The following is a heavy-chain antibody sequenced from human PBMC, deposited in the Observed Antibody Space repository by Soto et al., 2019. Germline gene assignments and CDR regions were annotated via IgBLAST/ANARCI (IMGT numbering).Heavy chain of an antibody. Sequence: GSLRLSCAASGFTFSGSAMHWVRQASGKGLEWVGRIRSKANSYATAYAASVKGRFTISRDDSKNTAYLQMNSLKTEDTAVYYCTRSVSSSWPGHYYYGMDVWGQGTTVTVSS. CDR2: IRSKANSYAT. D-gene: IGHD6-13*01. CDR3: TRSVSSSWPGHYYYGMDV. CDR1: GFTFSGSA. J-gene: IGHJ6*02. V-gene: IGHV3-73*01.